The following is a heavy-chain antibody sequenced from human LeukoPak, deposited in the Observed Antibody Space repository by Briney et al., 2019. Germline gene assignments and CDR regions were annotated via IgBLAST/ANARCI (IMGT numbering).Heavy chain of an antibody. CDR2: INPNSGGT. D-gene: IGHD4-17*01. Sequence: ASVKVSCKASGYTFTGYYMHWVRQAPGQGLEWMGWINPNSGGTNYAQKFQGRVTMTRDTSISTAYMELSRLRSDDTVVYYCARDPRYYGDPNYFDYWGQGTLVTVSS. CDR1: GYTFTGYY. J-gene: IGHJ4*02. CDR3: ARDPRYYGDPNYFDY. V-gene: IGHV1-2*02.